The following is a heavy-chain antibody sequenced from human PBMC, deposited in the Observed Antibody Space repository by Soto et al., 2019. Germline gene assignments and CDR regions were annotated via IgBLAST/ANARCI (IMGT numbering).Heavy chain of an antibody. V-gene: IGHV3-21*01. Sequence: GGSLSPSCAASGFTFSSYSMNWVRQAPGKGLEWVSSISSSSSYIYYADSVKGRFTISRDNAKNSLYLQMNSLRAEDTAVYYCARDRDYYGSGSYYFDYWGQGTLVTVSS. CDR2: ISSSSSYI. J-gene: IGHJ4*02. CDR3: ARDRDYYGSGSYYFDY. CDR1: GFTFSSYS. D-gene: IGHD3-10*01.